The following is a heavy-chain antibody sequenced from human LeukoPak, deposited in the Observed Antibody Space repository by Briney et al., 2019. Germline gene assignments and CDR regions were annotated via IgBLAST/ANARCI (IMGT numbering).Heavy chain of an antibody. CDR3: AIVTSYGLIDF. CDR1: GGSISSNAYY. V-gene: IGHV4-39*02. J-gene: IGHJ4*02. Sequence: SETLSLTCIVSGGSISSNAYYWGWIRQPPGKGLEYIGSIYYSGSTYYSPSLKSRVTISVDTSKNQLSLKLSSVTAADTAVYYCAIVTSYGLIDFWGQGTLVTVSS. CDR2: IYYSGST. D-gene: IGHD3-10*01.